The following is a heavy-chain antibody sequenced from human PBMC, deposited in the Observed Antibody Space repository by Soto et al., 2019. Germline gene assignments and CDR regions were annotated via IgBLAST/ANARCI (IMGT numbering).Heavy chain of an antibody. Sequence: GGSLRLSCAASGFTFSSYDMHWVRQATGKGLEWVSAIGTAGDTYYPGSVKGRFTISRENAKNSLYLQMNSLRAGDTAVYYCARGYYYGSGRYYFDYWGQGTLVTVSS. CDR2: IGTAGDT. V-gene: IGHV3-13*01. D-gene: IGHD3-10*01. CDR3: ARGYYYGSGRYYFDY. J-gene: IGHJ4*02. CDR1: GFTFSSYD.